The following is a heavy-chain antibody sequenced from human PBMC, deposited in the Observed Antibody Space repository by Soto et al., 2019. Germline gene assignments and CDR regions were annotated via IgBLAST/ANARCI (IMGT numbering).Heavy chain of an antibody. D-gene: IGHD6-6*01. V-gene: IGHV3-23*01. Sequence: SGGSLRLSCAASGFTFSSYAMSWVRQAPGKGLEWVSAISGSGGSTYYADSVKGRFTISRDNSKNTLYLQMNSLRAEDTAVYYCAKDSEYSSSGLFDYWGQGTLVTVSS. CDR2: ISGSGGST. CDR1: GFTFSSYA. J-gene: IGHJ4*02. CDR3: AKDSEYSSSGLFDY.